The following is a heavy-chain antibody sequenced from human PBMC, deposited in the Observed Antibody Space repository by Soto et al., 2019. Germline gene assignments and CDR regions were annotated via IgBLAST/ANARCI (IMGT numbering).Heavy chain of an antibody. Sequence: GASVKVSCKASGFTFTSSTVQWVRQARGQRLEWIGWIVVGSGNTIYAQKFQERVTITRDMSTSTAYMELSSLRSEDTALYYCAAGDYYDSSGYSSDYWGQGTLVTVSS. CDR3: AAGDYYDSSGYSSDY. V-gene: IGHV1-58*01. CDR2: IVVGSGNT. J-gene: IGHJ4*02. D-gene: IGHD3-22*01. CDR1: GFTFTSST.